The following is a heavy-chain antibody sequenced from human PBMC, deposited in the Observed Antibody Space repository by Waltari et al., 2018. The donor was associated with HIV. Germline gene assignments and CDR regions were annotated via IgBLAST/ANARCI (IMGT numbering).Heavy chain of an antibody. D-gene: IGHD6-19*01. CDR1: GDNFTTYW. Sequence: EVQLVQSGAEVKKPGESMKISCKSSGDNFTTYWIGWVRQMPGKGLEWMGIIHPGDADTRYSPSFQGQVTISADKSISTAFLQWSSLKASDTAMYYCARGLPKQWLAYFDYWGQGTLVTVSS. CDR2: IHPGDADT. J-gene: IGHJ4*02. V-gene: IGHV5-51*01. CDR3: ARGLPKQWLAYFDY.